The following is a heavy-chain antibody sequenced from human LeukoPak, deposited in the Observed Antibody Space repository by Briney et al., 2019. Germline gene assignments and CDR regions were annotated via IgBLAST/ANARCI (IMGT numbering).Heavy chain of an antibody. D-gene: IGHD6-13*01. CDR3: ARGVYIAAAQYAY. V-gene: IGHV4-59*01. CDR1: GGSISSYY. Sequence: PSETLSLTCTVSGGSISSYYWSWIRQPPGKGLEWIGYIYYSGTTNYNPPLKSRVTISVDTSKNQFSLKLSSVTAADTAVYYCARGVYIAAAQYAYWGQGNLVTVSS. J-gene: IGHJ4*02. CDR2: IYYSGTT.